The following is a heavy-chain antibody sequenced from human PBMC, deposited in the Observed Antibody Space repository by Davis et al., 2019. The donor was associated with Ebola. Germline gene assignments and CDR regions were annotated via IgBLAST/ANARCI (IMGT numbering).Heavy chain of an antibody. CDR1: GYTFTGYY. CDR3: ATPGRYCSSTSCYSRGYYFDY. D-gene: IGHD2-2*02. J-gene: IGHJ4*02. V-gene: IGHV1-2*02. Sequence: ASVKVSCKASGYTFTGYYMHWVRQAPGQGLEWMGWINPNSGGTNYAQKFQGRVTMTRDTSISTAYMELSRLRSDDTAVYYCATPGRYCSSTSCYSRGYYFDYWGQGTLVTVSS. CDR2: INPNSGGT.